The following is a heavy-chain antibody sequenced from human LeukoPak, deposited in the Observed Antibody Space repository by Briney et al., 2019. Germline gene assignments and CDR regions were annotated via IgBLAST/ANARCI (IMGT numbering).Heavy chain of an antibody. V-gene: IGHV4-4*07. Sequence: PSETLSLTCTVSGGSISSYYWSWIRQPAGKGLEWIGRIYTSGSTNYNPSLKSRVTMSVDTSKNQFSLKLSSVTAADTAVYYCARDKKPPSETTVVGAFDIWGQGTMVTVSS. J-gene: IGHJ3*02. CDR3: ARDKKPPSETTVVGAFDI. CDR2: IYTSGST. D-gene: IGHD4-17*01. CDR1: GGSISSYY.